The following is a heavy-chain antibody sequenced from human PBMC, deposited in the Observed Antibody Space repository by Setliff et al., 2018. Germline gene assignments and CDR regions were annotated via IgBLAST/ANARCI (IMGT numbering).Heavy chain of an antibody. J-gene: IGHJ6*03. CDR1: GYSFTSYW. CDR3: ARHRGVDYGDLYYYYYYMDV. CDR2: IYPGDPDT. D-gene: IGHD4-17*01. Sequence: GESLKISCKGSGYSFTSYWIGWVRQMPGKGLEWMGIIYPGDPDTRYSPSFQGQVTISADKSISTAYLQWSSLKASDTAMYYCARHRGVDYGDLYYYYYYMDVWGKGTTVTVSS. V-gene: IGHV5-51*01.